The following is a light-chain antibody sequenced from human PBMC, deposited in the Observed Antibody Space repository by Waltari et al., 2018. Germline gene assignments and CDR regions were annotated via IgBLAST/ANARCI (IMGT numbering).Light chain of an antibody. CDR1: QSIGRA. Sequence: EIVLTQSPGTLSLSPGERATLSCRASQSIGRALIWYQQKPGQAPRLLIYGASTRATGIPDRFSSSGFGTDFSLTISRLEPEDFAVYYCQRNDRLPVTFGQGTKVEIK. V-gene: IGKV3-20*01. J-gene: IGKJ1*01. CDR2: GAS. CDR3: QRNDRLPVT.